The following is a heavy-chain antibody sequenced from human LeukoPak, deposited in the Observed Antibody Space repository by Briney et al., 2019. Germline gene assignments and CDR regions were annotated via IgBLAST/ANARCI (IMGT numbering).Heavy chain of an antibody. CDR2: INPNSGDT. CDR1: GYTFTAYY. V-gene: IGHV1-2*02. CDR3: ARDLVGYNFDY. Sequence: ASVKVSCKASGYTFTAYYMHWVRQAPGQGPEWMGWINPNSGDTHYAQNIQGRVTMTSDTSISTVYMELSRLRSDDTALYYCARDLVGYNFDYWGQGTLVTVSS. D-gene: IGHD1-1*01. J-gene: IGHJ4*02.